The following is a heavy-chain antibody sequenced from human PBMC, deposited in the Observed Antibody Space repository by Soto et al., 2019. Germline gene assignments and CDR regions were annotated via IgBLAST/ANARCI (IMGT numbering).Heavy chain of an antibody. CDR3: CAREMHASIDVFDV. Sequence: QVQLQESGPGLVKPSQTLSLTCTVSGASLISGGYXWTWIRHHPGKGLEWIGYFYHTGKTYYNPSXXXRXXXXXXXXXXXXXXXXXXXXAXDTAXYYCAREMHASIDVFDVWGQGTVVTVSS. J-gene: IGHJ3*01. CDR1: GASLISGGYX. V-gene: IGHV4-31*03. D-gene: IGHD3-22*01. CDR2: FYHTGKT.